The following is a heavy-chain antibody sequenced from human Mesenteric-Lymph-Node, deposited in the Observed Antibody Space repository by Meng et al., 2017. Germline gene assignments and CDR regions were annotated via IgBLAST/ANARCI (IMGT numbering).Heavy chain of an antibody. J-gene: IGHJ4*02. Sequence: GGSLRLSCKGSGYSFTSYWIGWVRQMPGKGLEWMGIIYPGDSDARYSPSFQGQVTISADKSISTAYLQWSSLKASDTAMYYCARAGVAAARRLDYWGQGTLVTVSS. V-gene: IGHV5-51*01. D-gene: IGHD6-13*01. CDR1: GYSFTSYW. CDR3: ARAGVAAARRLDY. CDR2: IYPGDSDA.